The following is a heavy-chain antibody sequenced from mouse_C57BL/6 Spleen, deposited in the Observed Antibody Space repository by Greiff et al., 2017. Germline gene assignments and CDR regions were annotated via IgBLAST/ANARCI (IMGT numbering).Heavy chain of an antibody. Sequence: LEESGAELVRPGTSVKMSCKASGYTFTNYWIGWAKQRPGHGLEWIGDIYPGGGYTNYNEKFKGKATLTADKSSSTAYMQFSSLTSEDSAIYYCARSGYYGSSYFDYWGQGTTLTVSS. D-gene: IGHD1-1*01. CDR3: ARSGYYGSSYFDY. V-gene: IGHV1-63*01. CDR1: GYTFTNYW. J-gene: IGHJ2*01. CDR2: IYPGGGYT.